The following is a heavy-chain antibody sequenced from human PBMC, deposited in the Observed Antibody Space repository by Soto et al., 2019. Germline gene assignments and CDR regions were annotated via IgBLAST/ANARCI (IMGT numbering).Heavy chain of an antibody. CDR2: SYYTGNS. V-gene: IGHV4-31*03. CDR1: NGSISTNGHY. J-gene: IGHJ4*02. CDR3: AREQWGFDS. D-gene: IGHD6-19*01. Sequence: QVQLQESGPELVKSSQTLSLTCTVSNGSISTNGHYWTWIRQRPGKGLEWLAYSYYTGNSYYTPSLKRRLTISIDPSMNQFSLTLRSVTAADTAVYYCAREQWGFDSWDQGTLVTVSS.